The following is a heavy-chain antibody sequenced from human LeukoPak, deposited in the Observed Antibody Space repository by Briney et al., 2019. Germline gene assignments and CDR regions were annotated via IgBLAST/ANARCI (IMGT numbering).Heavy chain of an antibody. D-gene: IGHD3-22*01. J-gene: IGHJ4*02. V-gene: IGHV3-33*01. Sequence: GGSLRLSCAASGFTFSSYGMQWAHQAPGKGLEWVAVIWYDGSNKYYADSVKGRFTISRDNSKNTLYLQMNSLRAEDTAVYYCGRDHYYDSSGYNDYWGQGTLVTVSS. CDR1: GFTFSSYG. CDR3: GRDHYYDSSGYNDY. CDR2: IWYDGSNK.